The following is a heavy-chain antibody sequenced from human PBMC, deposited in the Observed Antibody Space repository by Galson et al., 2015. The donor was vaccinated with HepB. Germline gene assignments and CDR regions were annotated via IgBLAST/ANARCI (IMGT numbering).Heavy chain of an antibody. J-gene: IGHJ6*02. CDR1: GFTFSNNN. CDR2: IWFDGTNK. Sequence: SLRLSCAASGFTFSNNNMHWVRQAPGKGLEWVAVIWFDGTNKFHGDSVKGRFPISRDNSNNTLFLQMSSLRAEDTAVYYCARDEGDAMDVWGQGTTVTVSS. CDR3: ARDEGDAMDV. V-gene: IGHV3-33*08.